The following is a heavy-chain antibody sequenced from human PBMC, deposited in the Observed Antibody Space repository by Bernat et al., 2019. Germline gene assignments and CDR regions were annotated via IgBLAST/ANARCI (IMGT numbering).Heavy chain of an antibody. D-gene: IGHD5-12*01. CDR3: AREHSSGVDIGARVVGFDI. Sequence: QVQLVQSGAAVKKPGSSVKVSCKASGGTFSSYAISWVRQAPGQGLEWMGGIIPIFGTANYAQKFQGRVTITAEESTSRADMELSRLRSENTTVYYSAREHSSGVDIGARVVGFDIWGRGKMVTVSS. CDR2: IIPIFGTA. J-gene: IGHJ3*02. V-gene: IGHV1-69*01. CDR1: GGTFSSYA.